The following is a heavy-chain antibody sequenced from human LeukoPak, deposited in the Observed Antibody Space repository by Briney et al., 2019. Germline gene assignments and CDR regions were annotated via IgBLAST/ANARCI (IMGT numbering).Heavy chain of an antibody. V-gene: IGHV3-21*01. CDR3: AREEFEAFDI. J-gene: IGHJ3*02. CDR2: FGSSSSHT. CDR1: GFTFSSYW. D-gene: IGHD3-10*01. Sequence: GGSLRLSCAASGFTFSSYWMSWVRQAPGKGLEWVSSFGSSSSHTYYADSVRGRFTMSRDNAKSSLYLQMNSLRAEDTAVYYCAREEFEAFDIWGQGTMVTVSS.